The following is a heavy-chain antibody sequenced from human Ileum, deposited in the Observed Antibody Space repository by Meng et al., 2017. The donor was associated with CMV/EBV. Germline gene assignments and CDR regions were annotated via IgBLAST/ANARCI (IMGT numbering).Heavy chain of an antibody. CDR2: MYVKGAGT. CDR1: VFTFNVYV. CDR3: ARKVGGGYFFDY. V-gene: IGHV3-23*01. D-gene: IGHD1-26*01. Sequence: CAASVFTFNVYVMSWGRPAPGKGLEWVSGMYVKGAGTFYADSVKDRFIISRDDSENRLYLHMNNLRAEDTAVYYCARKVGGGYFFDYWGQGTLVTVSS. J-gene: IGHJ4*02.